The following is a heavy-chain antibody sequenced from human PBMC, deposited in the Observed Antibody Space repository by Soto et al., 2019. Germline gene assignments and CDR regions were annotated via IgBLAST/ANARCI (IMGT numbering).Heavy chain of an antibody. D-gene: IGHD3-3*01. Sequence: PGGSLRLSCAASGFTFSSYWMSWVRQAPGKGLEWVANIKEDGSEKYYVDSVKGRFTISRDNAKSSLYLQMNSLRAEDTAVYYCARDSKLHFLEWLASGPSGPHFDSWGQGSLVTVSA. CDR3: ARDSKLHFLEWLASGPSGPHFDS. CDR1: GFTFSSYW. V-gene: IGHV3-7*05. CDR2: IKEDGSEK. J-gene: IGHJ4*02.